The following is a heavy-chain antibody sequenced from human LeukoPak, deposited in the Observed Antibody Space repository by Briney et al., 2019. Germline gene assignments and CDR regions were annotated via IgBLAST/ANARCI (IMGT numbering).Heavy chain of an antibody. Sequence: SETLSLTCTVSGGSISSSGYYWGWIRQPPGKGLEWIGSIYYSGSTYYNPSLKSRVTISVDTSKNQFSLKLSSVTAADTAVYYCARQGVQYLAVAGTFDYWGQGTLVTVSS. CDR3: ARQGVQYLAVAGTFDY. CDR1: GGSISSSGYY. D-gene: IGHD6-19*01. CDR2: IYYSGST. V-gene: IGHV4-39*01. J-gene: IGHJ4*02.